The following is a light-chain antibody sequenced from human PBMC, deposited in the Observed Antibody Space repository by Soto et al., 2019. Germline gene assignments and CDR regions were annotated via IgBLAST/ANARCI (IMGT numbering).Light chain of an antibody. Sequence: EIVLTPSPAALSLSPGERATLSCRASQSVRSFLAWYQQKPGQAPRLLIYDASNRATGIPARFSGSGSGTDFTLTISSLEPEDFAVYYCQQYNNWPPITFGQGTRLEIK. CDR2: DAS. CDR1: QSVRSF. V-gene: IGKV3-11*01. CDR3: QQYNNWPPIT. J-gene: IGKJ5*01.